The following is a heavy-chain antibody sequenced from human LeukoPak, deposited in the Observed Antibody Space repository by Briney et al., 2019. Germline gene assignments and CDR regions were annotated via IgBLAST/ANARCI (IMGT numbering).Heavy chain of an antibody. D-gene: IGHD3-10*01. CDR3: ARCPNYGSGSYYNPFDY. CDR2: INHSGST. V-gene: IGHV4-34*01. Sequence: PSETLSLTCAVYGGSFSGYYWGWIRQPPGKGLEWIGEINHSGSTNYNPSLKSRVTISVDTSKNQFSLKLSSVTAADTAVYCCARCPNYGSGSYYNPFDYWGQGTLVTVSS. CDR1: GGSFSGYY. J-gene: IGHJ4*02.